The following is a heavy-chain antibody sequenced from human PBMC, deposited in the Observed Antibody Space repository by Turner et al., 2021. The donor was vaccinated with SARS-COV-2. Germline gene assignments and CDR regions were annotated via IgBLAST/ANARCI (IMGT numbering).Heavy chain of an antibody. J-gene: IGHJ5*02. Sequence: QVQLQQWGAGLLKPSETLSLTCAVYGGSFSGYYWSWIRQPPGKGLEWIGEINNSGSTNYNPALKSRVTISVDTSKNQFSLRLSSVTAADTAVYSWARGPRVVAPTTWFDPWGQGALVTVSS. D-gene: IGHD2-15*01. V-gene: IGHV4-34*01. CDR2: INNSGST. CDR1: GGSFSGYY. CDR3: ARGPRVVAPTTWFDP.